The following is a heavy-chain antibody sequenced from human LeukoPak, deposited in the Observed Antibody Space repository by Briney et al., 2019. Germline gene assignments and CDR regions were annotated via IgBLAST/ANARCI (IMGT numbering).Heavy chain of an antibody. Sequence: GESLKISCKGSGYSFSTYWIGWVRQMPGKGLEWMGIIYPGDSDTRYSPSFQGQVTISADKSISTAYLQWSSLKASDSAMYYCARLPYCGSDCYPNWFDPWGQGTLVTVSS. J-gene: IGHJ5*02. CDR3: ARLPYCGSDCYPNWFDP. D-gene: IGHD2-21*02. CDR2: IYPGDSDT. CDR1: GYSFSTYW. V-gene: IGHV5-51*01.